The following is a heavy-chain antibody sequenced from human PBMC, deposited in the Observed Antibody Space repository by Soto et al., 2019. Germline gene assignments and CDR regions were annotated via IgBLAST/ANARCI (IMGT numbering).Heavy chain of an antibody. CDR2: INPSGGST. D-gene: IGHD3-22*01. Sequence: QVQLVQSGAEVKKPGASVKVSCKASGYTFTSYYMHWVRQAPGQGLEWMGIINPSGGSTSYAQKFQGRVTITRDTSTSTVYMELSSLRSEDTAVYYCARGGIGVDSSGYMHWFDPWGQGTLVTVSS. CDR1: GYTFTSYY. J-gene: IGHJ5*02. V-gene: IGHV1-46*01. CDR3: ARGGIGVDSSGYMHWFDP.